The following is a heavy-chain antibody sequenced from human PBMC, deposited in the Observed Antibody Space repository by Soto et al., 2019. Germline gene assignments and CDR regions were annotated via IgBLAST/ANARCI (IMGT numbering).Heavy chain of an antibody. J-gene: IGHJ4*01. D-gene: IGHD6-19*01. CDR2: ISPYSGET. Sequence: ASVKVSCKASGYTFTSYGIVWVRQAPGEGLEWMGWISPYSGETRYAEKFQDRVTLTKDTSTKTAYMDLRNLKSDDTAVYWCARGPVDGSDFWG. V-gene: IGHV1-18*04. CDR3: ARGPVDGSDF. CDR1: GYTFTSYG.